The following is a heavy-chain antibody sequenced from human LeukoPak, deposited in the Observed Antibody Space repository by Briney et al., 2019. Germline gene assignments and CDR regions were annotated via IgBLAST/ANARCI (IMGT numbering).Heavy chain of an antibody. V-gene: IGHV3-9*01. CDR3: ARGAEADFWSGYYPPDYYGMDV. D-gene: IGHD3-3*01. J-gene: IGHJ6*02. Sequence: PGGSLRLSCAASGFTFDDYAMHWVRQAPGKGLEWVSGISWNSGSIGYADSVKGRFTISRDNAKNSLYLQMNSLRAEDTAVYYCARGAEADFWSGYYPPDYYGMDVWGQGTTVTVSS. CDR2: ISWNSGSI. CDR1: GFTFDDYA.